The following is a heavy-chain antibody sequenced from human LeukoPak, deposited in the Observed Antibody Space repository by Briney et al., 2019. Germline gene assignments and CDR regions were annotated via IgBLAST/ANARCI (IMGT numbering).Heavy chain of an antibody. D-gene: IGHD7-27*01. V-gene: IGHV3-43D*03. CDR2: ISWDGGST. CDR3: AKSSGRMGNYYYMDV. J-gene: IGHJ6*03. Sequence: GGSLRLSCVASGFAFDEYTFNWVRQAPGKGLEWVSLISWDGGSTYYADSVKGRFTISRDNSKNSLYLQMNSLRAEDTALYYCAKSSGRMGNYYYMDVWGKGTTVTVSS. CDR1: GFAFDEYT.